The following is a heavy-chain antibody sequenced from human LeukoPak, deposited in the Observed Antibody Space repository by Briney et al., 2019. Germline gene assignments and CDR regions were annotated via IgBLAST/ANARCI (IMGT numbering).Heavy chain of an antibody. CDR2: ISGSGGST. Sequence: GGSLRLSCAASGFTFSSYAMSWGRQAPGKGLEWVSAISGSGGSTYYADSVKGRFTISRDNSKNTLYLQMNSLRAEDTAVYYCAKDQVFGWLLRDVDYWEQGTRVTVSS. V-gene: IGHV3-23*01. CDR1: GFTFSSYA. CDR3: AKDQVFGWLLRDVDY. J-gene: IGHJ4*02. D-gene: IGHD3-3*01.